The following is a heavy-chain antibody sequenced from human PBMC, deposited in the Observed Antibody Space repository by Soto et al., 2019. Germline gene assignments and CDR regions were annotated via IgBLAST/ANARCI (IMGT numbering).Heavy chain of an antibody. V-gene: IGHV3-30*03. CDR3: AGGHRYYDFWSGYYSASHDNWFDP. Sequence: PGGSLRLSCAASGFTFSSYGMHWVRQAPGKGLEWVAVISYDGSNKYYADSVKGRFTISRDNSKNTLYLQMNSLRAEDTAVYYCAGGHRYYDFWSGYYSASHDNWFDPWGQGTLVTVSS. CDR1: GFTFSSYG. CDR2: ISYDGSNK. D-gene: IGHD3-3*01. J-gene: IGHJ5*02.